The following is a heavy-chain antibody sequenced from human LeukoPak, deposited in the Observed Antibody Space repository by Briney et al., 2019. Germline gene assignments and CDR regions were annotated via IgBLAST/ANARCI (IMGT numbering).Heavy chain of an antibody. J-gene: IGHJ4*02. CDR2: MKQEGSVK. CDR1: GFIFSGYW. V-gene: IGHV3-7*01. CDR3: AREEVASSGWDY. D-gene: IGHD6-19*01. Sequence: PGGSLRLSCAVSGFIFSGYWMTGGRQAPGKGREGWANMKQEGSVKDYVDSVKGRFTISRHHAKNSLYLHMNSLRVEDTAAYYCAREEVASSGWDYWGQGPLVTVFS.